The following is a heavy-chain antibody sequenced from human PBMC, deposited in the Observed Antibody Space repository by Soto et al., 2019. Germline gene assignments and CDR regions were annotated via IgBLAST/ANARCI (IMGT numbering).Heavy chain of an antibody. CDR3: ARDISRSAMVKIY. CDR1: GVTFSSYA. Sequence: SWGSLRLSCAASGVTFSSYAMYWVRQAQGKGLEWVAVISYDGSKKYYADSVQGRFIISRDNSKNTLYLQMNSLRAEDTAVYYCARDISRSAMVKIYWGQGT. D-gene: IGHD5-18*01. CDR2: ISYDGSKK. V-gene: IGHV3-30-3*01. J-gene: IGHJ4*02.